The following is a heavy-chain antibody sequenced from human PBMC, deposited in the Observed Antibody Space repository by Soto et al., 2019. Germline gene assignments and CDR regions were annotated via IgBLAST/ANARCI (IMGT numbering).Heavy chain of an antibody. CDR1: GYTFTGYY. CDR2: INPNSGGT. V-gene: IGHV1-2*04. D-gene: IGHD3-10*01. Sequence: ASVKVSCKASGYTFTGYYMHWVRQAPGQGLEWMGWINPNSGGTNYAQKFQGWVTMTRDTSISTAYMELSRLRSDDTAVYYCAVGGMGFGELLYENWFDPWGQGTLVTVSS. J-gene: IGHJ5*02. CDR3: AVGGMGFGELLYENWFDP.